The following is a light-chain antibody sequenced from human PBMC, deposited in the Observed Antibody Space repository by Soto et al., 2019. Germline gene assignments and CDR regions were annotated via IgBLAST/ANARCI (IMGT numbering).Light chain of an antibody. CDR2: WAS. Sequence: IVMTQSPDSLAVSLGERATINCKSSQSILANSNKRNHLTWYQQKPGQPPKLIIYWASTRESGVPDRFSGSGSGTDFTLTITSLQAEDVAIYYCQQYYSTPLTFGQGTKVQIK. CDR3: QQYYSTPLT. V-gene: IGKV4-1*01. J-gene: IGKJ1*01. CDR1: QSILANSNKRNH.